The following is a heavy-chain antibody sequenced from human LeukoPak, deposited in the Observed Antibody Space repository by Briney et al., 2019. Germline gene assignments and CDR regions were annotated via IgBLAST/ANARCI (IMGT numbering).Heavy chain of an antibody. V-gene: IGHV1-2*06. CDR3: ARGVVPAAMRPAIDY. CDR1: GYTFTGYY. J-gene: IGHJ4*02. Sequence: ASVKVSCKXSGYTFTGYYMHWVRQAPGQGLEWMGRINPNSGGTNYAQKFQGRVTMTRDTSISTAYMELSRLRSDDTAVYYCARGVVPAAMRPAIDYWGQGTLVTVSS. CDR2: INPNSGGT. D-gene: IGHD2-2*01.